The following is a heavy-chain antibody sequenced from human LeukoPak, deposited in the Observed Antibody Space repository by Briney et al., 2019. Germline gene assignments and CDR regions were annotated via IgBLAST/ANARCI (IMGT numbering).Heavy chain of an antibody. J-gene: IGHJ4*02. V-gene: IGHV3-30-3*01. D-gene: IGHD3-16*02. CDR1: GFTFSSYA. Sequence: PGRSLRLSCAASGFTFSSYAMHWVRQAPGKGLEWVAVISYDGSNKYYADSVKGRFTISRDNSKNTLYLQMNSLRAEDTAVYYCARVGGEYDYVWGSYRYSYFDYCGQGTLVTVSS. CDR3: ARVGGEYDYVWGSYRYSYFDY. CDR2: ISYDGSNK.